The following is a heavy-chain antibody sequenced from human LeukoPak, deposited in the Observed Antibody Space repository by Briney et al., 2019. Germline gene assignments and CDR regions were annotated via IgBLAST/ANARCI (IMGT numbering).Heavy chain of an antibody. CDR1: GFTFSSYG. CDR2: IRYDGSNK. Sequence: GGSLRLSCAASGFTFSSYGMHWVRQAPGKGLELVAFIRYDGSNKYYADSVKGRFTISRDNSKNTLYLQMNSLRAEDTAVYYCAKKSITAARLRTISDYWGQGTLVTVSS. V-gene: IGHV3-30*02. J-gene: IGHJ4*02. CDR3: AKKSITAARLRTISDY. D-gene: IGHD6-13*01.